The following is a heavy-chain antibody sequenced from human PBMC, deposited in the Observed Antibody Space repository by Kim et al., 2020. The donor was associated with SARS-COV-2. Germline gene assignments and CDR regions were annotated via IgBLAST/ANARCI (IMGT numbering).Heavy chain of an antibody. CDR1: GFTFSSYT. CDR3: ASYGYRSLWYFYN. D-gene: IGHD5-12*01. CDR2: ISYDGSNT. V-gene: IGHV3-30-3*01. J-gene: IGHJ4*02. Sequence: GGSLRLSCAASGFTFSSYTMHWVRQAPGKGLEWVAGISYDGSNTYYADSVKGRLTISRDNSKNTLYLQMNSLRAEDTAMYYCASYGYRSLWYFYNWGQGTLVTVSS.